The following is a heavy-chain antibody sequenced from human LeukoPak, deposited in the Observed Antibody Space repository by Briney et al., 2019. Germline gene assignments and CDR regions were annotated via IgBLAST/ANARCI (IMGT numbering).Heavy chain of an antibody. J-gene: IGHJ6*04. Sequence: GRSLRLSCAASGFTFSSYAMHWVRQAPGKGLEWAAVISYDGSNKYYADSVKGRFTISRDNSKNTLYLQMNSLRAEDTAVYYCARDLVGYALGIMGVWGEGTTVTVSS. V-gene: IGHV3-30*04. CDR2: ISYDGSNK. CDR1: GFTFSSYA. CDR3: ARDLVGYALGIMGV. D-gene: IGHD2-2*01.